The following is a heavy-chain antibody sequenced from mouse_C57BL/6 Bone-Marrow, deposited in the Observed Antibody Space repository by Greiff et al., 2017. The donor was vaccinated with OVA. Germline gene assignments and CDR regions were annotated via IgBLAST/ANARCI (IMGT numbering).Heavy chain of an antibody. D-gene: IGHD2-1*01. CDR2: IHPNSGST. J-gene: IGHJ2*01. CDR1: GYTFTSYW. V-gene: IGHV1-64*01. CDR3: ARFEAIYYGNSDY. Sequence: VQLQQPGAELVKPGASVKLSCKASGYTFTSYWMHWVKQRPGQGLEWIGMIHPNSGSTNYNEKFKSKATLTVDKSSSTAYMQLSSLTSEDSAVYYCARFEAIYYGNSDYWGQGTTLTVSS.